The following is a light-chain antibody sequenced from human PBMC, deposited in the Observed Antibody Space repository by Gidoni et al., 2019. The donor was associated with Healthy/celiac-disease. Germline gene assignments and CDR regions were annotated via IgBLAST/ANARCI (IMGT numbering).Light chain of an antibody. CDR2: AAS. V-gene: IGKV1-39*01. CDR3: QQSYSTPNT. J-gene: IGKJ4*01. CDR1: QSISSY. Sequence: DIQMTPSPSSLSASVGDRVTITCRASQSISSYLNWYQQKPGKAPKLLIYAASSLQSGVPSRFSGSGSGTDFTLTISSLQPEDFATDYCQQSYSTPNTFGGGTKVEIK.